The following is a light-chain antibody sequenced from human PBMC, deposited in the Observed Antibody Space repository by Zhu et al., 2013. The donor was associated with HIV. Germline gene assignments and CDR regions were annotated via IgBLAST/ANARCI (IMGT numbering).Light chain of an antibody. V-gene: IGKV1-5*03. CDR2: KAS. CDR3: QQYDSYAWT. J-gene: IGKJ1*01. CDR1: ESVSNW. Sequence: DIQMTQSPSSLSASVGDRVTITCRASESVSNWLAWYQQKPGKAPKLLIYKASSLESGVPSRFSGSGSGTAFTLTISSLQSDDFATYYCQQYDSYAWTFGQGTKVESK.